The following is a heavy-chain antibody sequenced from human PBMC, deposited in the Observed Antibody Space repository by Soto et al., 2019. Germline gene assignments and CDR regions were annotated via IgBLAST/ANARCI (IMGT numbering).Heavy chain of an antibody. Sequence: QVQLVQSGAEVKKPGSSVKVSCKASGGTFSSYTISWVRQAPGQGLEWMGRIIPILGIANYAQKFQGRVRITADKSTSTAYMELSSLRSEDTAVYYCAREYYGSGSYYNPGANWFDPWGQGTLVTVSS. CDR3: AREYYGSGSYYNPGANWFDP. V-gene: IGHV1-69*08. CDR1: GGTFSSYT. CDR2: IIPILGIA. D-gene: IGHD3-10*01. J-gene: IGHJ5*02.